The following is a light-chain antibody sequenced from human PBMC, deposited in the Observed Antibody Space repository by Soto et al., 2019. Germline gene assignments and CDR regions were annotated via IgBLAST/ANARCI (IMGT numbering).Light chain of an antibody. Sequence: QSVLTQAPSASGTPGQRVTISCSGSSSNIGSNTVDWFQQVPGTAPKLLIYTNDQRPSGVPDRFSGSKSGTSASLAISGLQSGDEADYYCAAWDDSLNGVLFGGGTKVTVL. J-gene: IGLJ2*01. CDR1: SSNIGSNT. CDR2: TND. V-gene: IGLV1-44*01. CDR3: AAWDDSLNGVL.